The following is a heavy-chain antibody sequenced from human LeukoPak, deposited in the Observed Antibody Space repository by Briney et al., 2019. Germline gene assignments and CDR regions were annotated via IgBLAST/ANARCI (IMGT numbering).Heavy chain of an antibody. D-gene: IGHD3-10*01. J-gene: IGHJ4*02. V-gene: IGHV4-61*02. CDR3: GRAPYGPLDH. CDR2: ISTTGST. Sequence: SETLSLTCTVSGDSISSGSYFWSWIRQPAGKGLVWIGRISTTGSTNYNPSLKSRISISAVTSKNQFSLSLTSVTAADTAVYYCGRAPYGPLDHWGQGILVTVSS. CDR1: GDSISSGSYF.